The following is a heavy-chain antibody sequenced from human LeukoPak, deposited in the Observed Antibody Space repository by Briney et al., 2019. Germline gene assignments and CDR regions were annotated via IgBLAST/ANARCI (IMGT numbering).Heavy chain of an antibody. J-gene: IGHJ6*04. Sequence: GGSLRLSCAASGLNFDDYARHWVRQAPGKGLEWVSSISWDSGLIDYAHSVRGRFTISRDNAKNSLYLQMNSLRAEDTAVYYCAELGITMIGGVWGKGTTVTISS. V-gene: IGHV3-9*01. CDR2: ISWDSGLI. CDR3: AELGITMIGGV. CDR1: GLNFDDYA. D-gene: IGHD3-10*02.